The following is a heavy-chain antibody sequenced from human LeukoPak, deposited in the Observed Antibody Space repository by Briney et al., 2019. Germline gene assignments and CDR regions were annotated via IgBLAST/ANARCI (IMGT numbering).Heavy chain of an antibody. J-gene: IGHJ5*02. Sequence: GGSLRLSCAASGFTFSSYSMNWVRQAPGKGLEWVSSISSSSSYIYYADSVKGRFTISRDNAKNSLYLQMNSLRAEDTAVYYCARGGSGSYAWFDPWGQGTLVTVSS. CDR3: ARGGSGSYAWFDP. CDR1: GFTFSSYS. V-gene: IGHV3-21*01. D-gene: IGHD3-10*01. CDR2: ISSSSSYI.